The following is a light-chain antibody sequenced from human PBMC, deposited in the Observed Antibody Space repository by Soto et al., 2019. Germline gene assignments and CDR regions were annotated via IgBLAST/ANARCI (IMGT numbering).Light chain of an antibody. Sequence: QSVLTQPASVSGAPGQRVTIPCTGNSSNIGAGYDVHWYRQFPGTAPKLLIYSDKNRPSGVPDRFSGSKSGTSASLSITGLQPEDEADYYCQSYDSSLSGSVVFGGGTQLTVL. CDR3: QSYDSSLSGSVV. J-gene: IGLJ7*01. CDR2: SDK. V-gene: IGLV1-40*01. CDR1: SSNIGAGYD.